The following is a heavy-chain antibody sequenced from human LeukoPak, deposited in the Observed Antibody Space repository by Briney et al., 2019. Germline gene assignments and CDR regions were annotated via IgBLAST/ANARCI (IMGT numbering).Heavy chain of an antibody. CDR1: GASINSNTYY. D-gene: IGHD3-10*01. J-gene: IGHJ4*02. CDR3: ARRSRSGFFDY. Sequence: PSETLSLTCAVSGASINSNTYYWGWIRQPPGKGLEWIGSVYSNGSTYYNPSLKSRVAISADTSKNQFSLRLSSVTAPDTAVYYCARRSRSGFFDYWGQGTLVTVSS. V-gene: IGHV4-39*01. CDR2: VYSNGST.